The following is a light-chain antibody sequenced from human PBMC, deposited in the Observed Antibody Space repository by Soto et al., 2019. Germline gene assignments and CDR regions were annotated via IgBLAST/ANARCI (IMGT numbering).Light chain of an antibody. J-gene: IGKJ1*01. CDR3: QQSHNAGST. V-gene: IGKV3-15*01. CDR2: GAS. CDR1: QSVSNN. Sequence: IVMTQSPATLSVSPGGRASLSCRASQSVSNNLAWYQQKPGQAPRLLIYGASTRAAGIPGRFSGSGSGTEFTLIISRLQSDDFAVYYCQQSHNAGSTFGQGTKVEI.